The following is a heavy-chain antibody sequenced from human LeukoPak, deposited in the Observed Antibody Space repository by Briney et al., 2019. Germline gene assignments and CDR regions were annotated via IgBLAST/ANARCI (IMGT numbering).Heavy chain of an antibody. Sequence: GGSLRLSCAASVFTFISYEMNWVGQAPGQGLEWVSYISSSGSTIYYADCVKGGLTISRDNAKNSLYLQMNSLRAEDTAVYYCAELGITMIGGVWGKGTTVTISS. CDR1: VFTFISYE. CDR3: AELGITMIGGV. CDR2: ISSSGSTI. J-gene: IGHJ6*04. D-gene: IGHD3-10*02. V-gene: IGHV3-48*03.